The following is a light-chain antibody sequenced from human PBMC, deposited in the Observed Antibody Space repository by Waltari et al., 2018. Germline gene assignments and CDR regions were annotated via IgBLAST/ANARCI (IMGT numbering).Light chain of an antibody. Sequence: DIQMTQYPSSLSASVGDRVTITCRTSQSIDIYLHWYQQKAGNAPRLVIYAATHLQNGVPSRFSGSGSEIDCTLTISSLQPEDFATYYGQQSYSTRWTFGQGTVVELK. CDR3: QQSYSTRWT. J-gene: IGKJ1*01. V-gene: IGKV1-39*01. CDR1: QSIDIY. CDR2: AAT.